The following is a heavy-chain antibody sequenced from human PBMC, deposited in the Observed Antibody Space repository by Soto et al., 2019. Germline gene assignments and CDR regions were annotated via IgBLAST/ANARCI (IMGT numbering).Heavy chain of an antibody. CDR2: SSNSGSFT. J-gene: IGHJ6*02. Sequence: PXGTLGPTGAAPGVPLTVHYMTWIRPATGKGMDWIGYSSNSGSFTRYADSVKGRFSISRDNATSSLYLQISSLRVDDTATYYCVESGYYYYRMDVWGQGTPVTVSS. V-gene: IGHV3-11*06. CDR1: GVPLTVHY. D-gene: IGHD1-1*01. CDR3: VESGYYYYRMDV.